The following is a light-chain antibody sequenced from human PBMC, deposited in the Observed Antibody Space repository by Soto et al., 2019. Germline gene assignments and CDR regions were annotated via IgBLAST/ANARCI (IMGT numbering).Light chain of an antibody. Sequence: QSALTQPASVSGSPGQSITISCSGTSSDVGSYNPVSWYQQHPGKAPKVMIYEVNKRPSGVSNRFSGSKSGNTASLTLSGLQAEDEADYYCCSYADSNILIFGGGTKLTVL. CDR2: EVN. CDR1: SSDVGSYNP. V-gene: IGLV2-23*02. J-gene: IGLJ2*01. CDR3: CSYADSNILI.